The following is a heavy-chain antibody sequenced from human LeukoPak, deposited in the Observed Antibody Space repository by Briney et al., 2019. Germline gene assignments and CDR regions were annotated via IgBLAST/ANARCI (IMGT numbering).Heavy chain of an antibody. CDR1: GFTFSDYY. CDR3: ARGGSPPEALGDAFDI. CDR2: ISSSSSYT. D-gene: IGHD1-26*01. V-gene: IGHV3-11*06. Sequence: GSLRLSCAASGFTFSDYYMSWIRQAPGKGLEWVSYISSSSSYTNYADSVKGRFTISRDNAKNTLYLQMNSLRVEDTAVYFCARGGSPPEALGDAFDIWGQGTMVTVSS. J-gene: IGHJ3*02.